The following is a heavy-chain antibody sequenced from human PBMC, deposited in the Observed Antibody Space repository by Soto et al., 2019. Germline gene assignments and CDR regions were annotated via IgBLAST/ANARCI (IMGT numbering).Heavy chain of an antibody. D-gene: IGHD6-6*01. V-gene: IGHV1-69*06. CDR2: IIPIFGTA. CDR3: GGGARQNYYYYGMDV. Sequence: SVKVSCTASGGTVSSYAISWVRQAPGQGLEWMGGIIPIFGTANYAQKSQGRVTITADKSTSTAYMELGSLRSEDTAVYYCGGGARQNYYYYGMDVWGQGTTVTVSS. CDR1: GGTVSSYA. J-gene: IGHJ6*02.